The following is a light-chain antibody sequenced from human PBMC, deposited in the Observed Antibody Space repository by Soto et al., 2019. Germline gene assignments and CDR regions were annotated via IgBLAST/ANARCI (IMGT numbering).Light chain of an antibody. CDR1: SSDVGGYNY. J-gene: IGLJ1*01. V-gene: IGLV2-14*01. CDR3: SSYTSSSTYV. Sequence: QSALTQPASVSGSPGRSITIACTGTSSDVGGYNYVSWYQQYPGKAPRLVISDVSNRPSGVSNRFSGSKSGNSASLTISGLQAEDEADYYCSSYTSSSTYVFGTGTKLTVL. CDR2: DVS.